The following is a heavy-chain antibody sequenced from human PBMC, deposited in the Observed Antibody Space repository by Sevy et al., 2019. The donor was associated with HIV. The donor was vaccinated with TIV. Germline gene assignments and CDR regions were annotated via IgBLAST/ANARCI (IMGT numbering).Heavy chain of an antibody. CDR1: GGSMNSYY. Sequence: SETLSLTCSVSGGSMNSYYWSWIRQPPGKGLEWVGFIHCSGYTNYNPSLKSRVTMSIDTSKNHFSLKVTSVIAADTAMYYCVRAANNNGGMFFDSWAQGTLVTVSS. D-gene: IGHD4-17*01. V-gene: IGHV4-59*01. CDR3: VRAANNNGGMFFDS. CDR2: IHCSGYT. J-gene: IGHJ4*02.